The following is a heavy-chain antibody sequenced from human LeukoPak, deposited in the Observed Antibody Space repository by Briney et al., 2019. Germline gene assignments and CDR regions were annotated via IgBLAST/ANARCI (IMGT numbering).Heavy chain of an antibody. J-gene: IGHJ4*02. D-gene: IGHD4-17*01. CDR1: GFTFSTYA. V-gene: IGHV3-23*01. Sequence: GVSLRLSCAASGFTFSTYAMSWVRQAPGKGLEWVSAISGSGGNTYYADSVKGRFTISRDNSKNTLYLQMNSLRAEDTAVYYCAKVSRSDDYGDPTADYWGQGTLVTVSS. CDR3: AKVSRSDDYGDPTADY. CDR2: ISGSGGNT.